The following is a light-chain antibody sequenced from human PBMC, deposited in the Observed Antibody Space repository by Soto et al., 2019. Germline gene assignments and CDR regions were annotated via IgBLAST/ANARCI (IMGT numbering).Light chain of an antibody. V-gene: IGKV4-1*01. J-gene: IGKJ2*01. Sequence: DIVMTQSPDSLAVSLGERATINCKSSQSVFSSSAKRDYLAWFQQKAGQAPKTLIYDTSTREPGVPGRFSGSGCGTEFTLTNTNLQAEDVAPYFCQQYLSAPLTFVQGTEVEIK. CDR1: QSVFSSSAKRDY. CDR3: QQYLSAPLT. CDR2: DTS.